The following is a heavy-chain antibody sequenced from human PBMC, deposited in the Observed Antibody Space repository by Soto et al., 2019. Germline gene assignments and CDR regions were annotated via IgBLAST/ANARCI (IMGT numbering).Heavy chain of an antibody. V-gene: IGHV1-46*01. CDR1: GYTFTSYY. J-gene: IGHJ6*02. Sequence: QVQLVQSGAEVKKPGASVKVSCKASGYTFTSYYMHWVRLAPGQGLEWMGIINPDGGGTSYAQQFQGRVIMTRDTSTSTVYMEMSSLRSEDTAVYYCAVGGNYLGMDVWGQGTTVTVSS. CDR2: INPDGGGT. CDR3: AVGGNYLGMDV.